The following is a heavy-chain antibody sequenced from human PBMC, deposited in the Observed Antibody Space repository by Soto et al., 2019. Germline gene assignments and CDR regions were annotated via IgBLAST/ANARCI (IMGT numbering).Heavy chain of an antibody. CDR3: AKDLRLSTIFGVVIGTPHDY. D-gene: IGHD3-3*01. Sequence: GGSLRLSCAASGFTFSDHYMDWVRQAPGKGLEWVGRSRNKANSYSTEYADSVKGRFTISRDNSKNTLYLQMNSLRAEDTAVYYCAKDLRLSTIFGVVIGTPHDYWGQGTLVTVSS. CDR2: SRNKANSYST. CDR1: GFTFSDHY. J-gene: IGHJ4*02. V-gene: IGHV3-72*01.